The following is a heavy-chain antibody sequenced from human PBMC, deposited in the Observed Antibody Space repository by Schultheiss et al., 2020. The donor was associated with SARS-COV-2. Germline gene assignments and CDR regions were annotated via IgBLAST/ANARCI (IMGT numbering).Heavy chain of an antibody. CDR1: GFTFSNAW. CDR2: IYHSGST. D-gene: IGHD2-15*01. CDR3: ARRESWVVAASDYYGMDV. V-gene: IGHV4-34*01. J-gene: IGHJ6*02. Sequence: ESLKISCAASGFTFSNAWMSWVRQAPGKGLEWIGEIYHSGSTDYNPSLKSRVNISVDTSKNQFSLKLSSVTAADTAVYYCARRESWVVAASDYYGMDVWGQGTTVTVSS.